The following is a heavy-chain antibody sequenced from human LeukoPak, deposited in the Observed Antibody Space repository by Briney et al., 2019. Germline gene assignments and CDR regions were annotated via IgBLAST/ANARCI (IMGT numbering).Heavy chain of an antibody. D-gene: IGHD3-10*01. Sequence: GGSLRLSCAASGFTVSTDYMNWVRQAPGKGLEWVSILYSGSDTYYTDSVKGRFTISRDSSKNILSLQMNNLRAEDTAVYYCARVGDHFHWYLDLWGRGTLVTVSS. CDR2: LYSGSDT. V-gene: IGHV3-53*01. CDR1: GFTVSTDY. J-gene: IGHJ2*01. CDR3: ARVGDHFHWYLDL.